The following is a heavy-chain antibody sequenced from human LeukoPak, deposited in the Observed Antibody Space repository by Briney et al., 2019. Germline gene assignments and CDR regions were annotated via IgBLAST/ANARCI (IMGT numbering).Heavy chain of an antibody. V-gene: IGHV4-4*07. CDR3: ARDFSDCSGGSCYSGWFDP. D-gene: IGHD2-15*01. CDR2: IYTSGST. Sequence: SETLSLTCTVSGGSISSYYWSWIRQPAGKGLEWIGRIYTSGSTNYNPSLKSRVTMSVDTSKNQFSLRLSSVTAADTAVYYCARDFSDCSGGSCYSGWFDPWGQGTLVTVSS. J-gene: IGHJ5*02. CDR1: GGSISSYY.